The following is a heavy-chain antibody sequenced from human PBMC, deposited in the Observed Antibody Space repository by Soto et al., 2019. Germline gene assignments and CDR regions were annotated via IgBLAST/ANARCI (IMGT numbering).Heavy chain of an antibody. CDR3: ARVYSSGYLYYFDY. V-gene: IGHV1-18*01. Sequence: ASVKVSCKASGYTFTSYGISWVRQAPGQGLEWMGWISAYNGNTNYAQKLQGRVTMTTDTSTSTAYMELRSLRSDDAAVHYCARVYSSGYLYYFDYWGQGTLVTVSS. CDR2: ISAYNGNT. J-gene: IGHJ4*02. D-gene: IGHD3-22*01. CDR1: GYTFTSYG.